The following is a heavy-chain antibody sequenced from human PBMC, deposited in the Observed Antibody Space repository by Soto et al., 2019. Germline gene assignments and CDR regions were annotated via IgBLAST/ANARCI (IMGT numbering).Heavy chain of an antibody. Sequence: QVRLVESGGDVVQPGRSLRLSCAASGFTFSNYGMQGVRQTPDKGLEWVAVISYSGETKYYADSVKGRFTVTRDNSQNTLYLQMNSLRAEDTALYSCAKEKDERSSSSYDYWGQGTLVAVSS. CDR3: AKEKDERSSSSYDY. J-gene: IGHJ4*02. CDR2: ISYSGETK. V-gene: IGHV3-30*18. CDR1: GFTFSNYG. D-gene: IGHD6-6*01.